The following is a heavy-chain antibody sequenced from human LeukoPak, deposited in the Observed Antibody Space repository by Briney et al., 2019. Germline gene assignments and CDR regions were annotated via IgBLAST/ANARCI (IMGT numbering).Heavy chain of an antibody. J-gene: IGHJ4*02. D-gene: IGHD2-2*02. CDR1: GFTFRDYY. CDR2: ISGSGSYT. V-gene: IGHV3-11*06. Sequence: PGGSLRLSCAASGFTFRDYYMTWIRQAPGKGLEWVSYISGSGSYTNYADSVKGRFTISRDNAKNSLYLQMNSLRGEDTAVYYCARHRHCSSISCYIFGLWGQGTLVTVSS. CDR3: ARHRHCSSISCYIFGL.